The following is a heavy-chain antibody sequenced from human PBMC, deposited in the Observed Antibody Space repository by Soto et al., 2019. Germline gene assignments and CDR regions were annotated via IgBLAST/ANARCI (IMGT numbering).Heavy chain of an antibody. Sequence: PGGSLRLSCAASGFVFSSYAMSWVRQAPGKGLEWVSTISGSGGNTYYAESVKGRFTISRDNSKNTLYLQMNSLRAEDTALYYCAKDPRVHYYGSGSSSYWGQGTLVTVSS. CDR1: GFVFSSYA. D-gene: IGHD3-10*01. V-gene: IGHV3-23*01. CDR3: AKDPRVHYYGSGSSSY. CDR2: ISGSGGNT. J-gene: IGHJ4*02.